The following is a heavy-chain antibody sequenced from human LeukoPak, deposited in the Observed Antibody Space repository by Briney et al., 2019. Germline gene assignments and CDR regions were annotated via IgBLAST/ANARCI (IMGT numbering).Heavy chain of an antibody. D-gene: IGHD2-2*01. V-gene: IGHV3-30*18. CDR1: GFTFSTYG. CDR2: MSFDGSAK. CDR3: AKADCSTTSCYFDP. J-gene: IGHJ5*02. Sequence: GGSLRLSCAASGFTFSTYGMHWVRQAPGKGLEWVAVMSFDGSAKYYADSVKGRFTISRDNSKNTLYLQMNSLRAEDTAVYYCAKADCSTTSCYFDPWGQGTLVTVSS.